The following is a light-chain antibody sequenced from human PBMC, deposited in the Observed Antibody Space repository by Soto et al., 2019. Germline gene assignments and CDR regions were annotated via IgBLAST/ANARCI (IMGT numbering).Light chain of an antibody. J-gene: IGKJ5*01. Sequence: DIVMTQSPLSLPVTPGEPASISCRSSQSLLHSNGFNYLDWYLQKPGQSPQLLIYLGSNRASGGRDRFSGSGSGTDFTLKISRVEAEDFGVYYCMQALQTPITFGQGTRLEIK. CDR3: MQALQTPIT. CDR1: QSLLHSNGFNY. V-gene: IGKV2-28*01. CDR2: LGS.